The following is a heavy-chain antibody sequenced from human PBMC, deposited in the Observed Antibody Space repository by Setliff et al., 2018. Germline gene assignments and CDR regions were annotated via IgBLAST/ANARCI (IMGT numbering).Heavy chain of an antibody. J-gene: IGHJ4*02. D-gene: IGHD2-8*01. CDR3: SRLVRYCTTTTCQTLSGGEH. CDR2: INAYNGNT. V-gene: IGHV1-18*01. Sequence: AAVKVSCKASGYAFNNYGIAWVRQAPGQGLEWMGWINAYNGNTFYAPKLQDRVTMTTDTSTATAYLELRSLRSDDTALYFCSRLVRYCTTTTCQTLSGGEHWGQGTLVTVSS. CDR1: GYAFNNYG.